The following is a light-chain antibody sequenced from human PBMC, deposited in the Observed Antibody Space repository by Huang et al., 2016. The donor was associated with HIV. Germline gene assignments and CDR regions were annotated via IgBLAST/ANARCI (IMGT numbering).Light chain of an antibody. CDR2: GAS. CDR3: QQYNNWPGYT. V-gene: IGKV3-15*01. J-gene: IGKJ2*01. CDR1: QSVSSN. Sequence: EIVMTQSPATLSVSPGERATLSCRASQSVSSNLAWYQQKPGPAPRLLIYGASTRATGIPARFRGSGSGTECTLTISSLQSEDFAVYYCQQYNNWPGYTFGQGTKLEIK.